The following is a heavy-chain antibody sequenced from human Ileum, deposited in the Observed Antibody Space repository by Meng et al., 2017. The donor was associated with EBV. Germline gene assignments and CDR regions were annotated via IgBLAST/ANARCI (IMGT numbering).Heavy chain of an antibody. Sequence: VQLQESGPGVVNPSGTLALTCAVSGGSISVINWWSWVRQSPEKGLEWIGEMSDSGITHYNPSLKSRVTISADKSNNQFSLKLTSVTSADTAVYFCAKNGEKYFEYWGQGTLVTVSS. CDR3: AKNGEKYFEY. CDR1: GGSISVINW. CDR2: MSDSGIT. V-gene: IGHV4-4*02. J-gene: IGHJ4*02.